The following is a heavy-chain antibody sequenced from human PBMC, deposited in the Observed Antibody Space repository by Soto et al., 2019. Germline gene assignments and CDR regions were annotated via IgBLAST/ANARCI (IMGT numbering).Heavy chain of an antibody. CDR3: AKGYSGLRFLEWLSPHDY. V-gene: IGHV3-23*01. CDR1: GFTFSSYA. CDR2: ISRIGSST. D-gene: IGHD3-3*01. J-gene: IGHJ4*02. Sequence: EVQLLESGGGLVQPGGSLRLSCAASGFTFSSYAMSWVRQAPGKGLEWVAAISRIGSSTYYADSVKGRFTISRDNSKNTLYLQMNSVRAEDTAVYFCAKGYSGLRFLEWLSPHDYWGQGTLVTVSS.